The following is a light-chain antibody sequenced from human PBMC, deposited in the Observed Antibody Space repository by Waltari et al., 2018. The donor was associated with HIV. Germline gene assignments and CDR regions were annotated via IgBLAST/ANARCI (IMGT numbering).Light chain of an antibody. CDR3: SSYTSSSTLV. Sequence: QSALTPPASVSGSPGQSLTISCTGTSSDVGGYNYSSWYQQPPGKAPKLMIYEVSKRPSGVSNRFSGSKSGNTAALTISGLQAEDEADYYCSSYTSSSTLVFGGGTKLTVL. V-gene: IGLV2-14*01. CDR2: EVS. CDR1: SSDVGGYNY. J-gene: IGLJ2*01.